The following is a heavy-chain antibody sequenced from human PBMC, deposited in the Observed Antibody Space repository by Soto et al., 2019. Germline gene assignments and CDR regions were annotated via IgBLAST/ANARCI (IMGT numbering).Heavy chain of an antibody. J-gene: IGHJ4*02. CDR2: ISYDGSNK. V-gene: IGHV3-30-3*01. Sequence: QVQLVESGGGVVQPGRSLRLSCAASGFTFSSYAMHWVRQAPGKGLEWVAVISYDGSNKYYADSVKGRFTISRDNSKNTLYLQMYSLRAEDTAVYYCARDFDYWGQGTLVTVSS. CDR1: GFTFSSYA. CDR3: ARDFDY.